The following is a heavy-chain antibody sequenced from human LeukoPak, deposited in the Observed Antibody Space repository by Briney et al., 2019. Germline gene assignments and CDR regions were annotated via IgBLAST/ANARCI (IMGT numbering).Heavy chain of an antibody. Sequence: GGSLRLSCAASGFTFSSYSMNWVRQAPGEGVEWVSSISSSSSYIYYADSVKGRFTISRDNAKNSLYLQMTSLRAEDTAVYYCARDDGSGSYYCDYWGQGTLVTVSS. D-gene: IGHD3-10*01. CDR2: ISSSSSYI. V-gene: IGHV3-21*01. J-gene: IGHJ4*02. CDR3: ARDDGSGSYYCDY. CDR1: GFTFSSYS.